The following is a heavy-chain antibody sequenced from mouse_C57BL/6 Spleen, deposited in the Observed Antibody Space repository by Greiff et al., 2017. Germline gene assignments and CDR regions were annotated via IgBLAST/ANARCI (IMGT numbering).Heavy chain of an antibody. V-gene: IGHV1-26*01. J-gene: IGHJ3*01. CDR3: AREDYGVWFAY. CDR2: INPNNGGT. Sequence: EVQLQQSGPELVKPGASVKISCKASGYTFTDYYMNWVKQSHGKSLEWIGDINPNNGGTSYNQKFKGKATLTVDKSSSTAYMELRSLTSEDSAVYYCAREDYGVWFAYWGQGTLVTVSA. CDR1: GYTFTDYY. D-gene: IGHD1-1*01.